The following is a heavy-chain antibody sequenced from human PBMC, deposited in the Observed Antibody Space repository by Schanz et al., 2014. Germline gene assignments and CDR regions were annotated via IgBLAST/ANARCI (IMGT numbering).Heavy chain of an antibody. V-gene: IGHV3-23*04. CDR3: VRTGSYSAYAF. J-gene: IGHJ4*02. D-gene: IGHD3-10*01. CDR2: ISGSGGST. Sequence: EVQLVESGGGLVQPGGSLRLSCAASGFTFTNYAMSWVRQAPEKGLEWVSAISGSGGSTYYADSVKGRFTISRDNAKNALNLQMNSLRAEDTAVYHVVRTGSYSAYAFWGQGTLVSVSS. CDR1: GFTFTNYA.